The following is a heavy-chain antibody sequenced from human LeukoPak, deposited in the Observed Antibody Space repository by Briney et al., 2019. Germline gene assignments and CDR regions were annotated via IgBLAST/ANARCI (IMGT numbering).Heavy chain of an antibody. CDR3: AGGRRRGFDF. J-gene: IGHJ4*02. CDR2: ISGSGGST. V-gene: IGHV3-23*01. D-gene: IGHD3-16*01. Sequence: GGSLRLSCAASGFTFNSYAMSWVRQAPGKGMEWVSGISGSGGSTYYADSVKGRFTISRDNSKNTLYLQMNGLRAEDTAVYYCAGGRRRGFDFWGQGALVTVSS. CDR1: GFTFNSYA.